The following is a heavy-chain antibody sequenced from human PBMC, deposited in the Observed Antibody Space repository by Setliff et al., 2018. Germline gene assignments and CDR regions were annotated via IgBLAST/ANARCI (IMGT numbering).Heavy chain of an antibody. CDR3: ARDNNPGYRGYWGRFDY. Sequence: PSETLSLTCSVSGASISSGNDFWNWIRQPAGKGLEWIGNIYTNGSTYYNPSLKSRVTISVDTSKNQFSLKLSSVTAADTAVYYCARDNNPGYRGYWGRFDYWGQGTLVTVSS. J-gene: IGHJ4*02. D-gene: IGHD3-16*02. V-gene: IGHV4-61*09. CDR2: IYTNGST. CDR1: GASISSGNDF.